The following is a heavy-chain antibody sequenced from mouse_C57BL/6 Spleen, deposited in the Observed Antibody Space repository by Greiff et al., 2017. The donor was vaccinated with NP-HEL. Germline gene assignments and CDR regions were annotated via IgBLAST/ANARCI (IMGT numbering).Heavy chain of an antibody. D-gene: IGHD1-1*01. CDR3: TGDAVVATDYAMDY. V-gene: IGHV1-15*01. CDR1: GFTFTDYE. CDR2: IDPETGGT. J-gene: IGHJ4*01. Sequence: VQLLQSGAELVRPGASVTLSCTASGFTFTDYEMHWVKQTPVQGLEWIGAIDPETGGTAYTQKFKGQVTLTADKSASTAYMELRSLTSEDSAVYYCTGDAVVATDYAMDYWGQGTSVTVSS.